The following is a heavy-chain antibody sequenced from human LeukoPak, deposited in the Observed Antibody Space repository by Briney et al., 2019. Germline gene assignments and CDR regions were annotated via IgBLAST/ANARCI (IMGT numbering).Heavy chain of an antibody. D-gene: IGHD1-1*01. CDR3: AKEYGYDYNYFYSMYV. CDR2: ISSSSTI. V-gene: IGHV3-48*01. CDR1: GFTFSSYS. J-gene: IGHJ6*03. Sequence: PGGSLRLSCAASGFTFSSYSMNWVRQAPGKGLEWVSYISSSSTIYYADSVKGRFTISRDNSKNTVYLQMNSLRAEDTAVYFCAKEYGYDYNYFYSMYVWGKGTTVTISS.